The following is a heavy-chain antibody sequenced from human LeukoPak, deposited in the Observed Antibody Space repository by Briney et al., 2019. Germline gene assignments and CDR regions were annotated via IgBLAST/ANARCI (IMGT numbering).Heavy chain of an antibody. V-gene: IGHV3-74*01. CDR3: ARDIAVSGNYFDH. D-gene: IGHD6-19*01. J-gene: IGHJ4*02. Sequence: GGSLRLSCAASGFTFSNHWMHWVRQAPGKGLVWVSRINSDMSSTNYADSVKGRFTISRDNAKNTLYLQMNSLRAEDTAVYYCARDIAVSGNYFDHWGQGTLVTVSS. CDR2: INSDMSST. CDR1: GFTFSNHW.